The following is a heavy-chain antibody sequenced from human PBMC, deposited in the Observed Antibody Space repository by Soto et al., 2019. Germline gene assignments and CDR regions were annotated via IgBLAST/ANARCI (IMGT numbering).Heavy chain of an antibody. CDR2: VSPYNDNT. CDR3: ARALSSGLGSSFWY. Sequence: ASVKVSCKASGYTFTSYGISWVRQAPGQGLEWLGWVSPYNDNTNYAQKLQGRVTMTTDTSTSTAYMEVRSLRSDDTAVYYCARALSSGLGSSFWYWGQGTLVTVSS. J-gene: IGHJ4*02. D-gene: IGHD6-13*01. CDR1: GYTFTSYG. V-gene: IGHV1-18*01.